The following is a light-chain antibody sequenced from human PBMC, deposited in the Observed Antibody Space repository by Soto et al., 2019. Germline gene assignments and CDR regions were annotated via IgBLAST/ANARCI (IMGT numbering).Light chain of an antibody. V-gene: IGKV3-20*01. CDR1: ERLSSVY. CDR3: QQYGGSPRIT. J-gene: IGKJ5*01. CDR2: GAS. Sequence: EIVLTQSPGTLSLSPGGRATLSCRASERLSSVYLAWYQQRPGQPPRLLTYGASNRATGTPDRFSGSGSGTDFTLIINRLEPEDVAIYYCQQYGGSPRITFGQGTRLEIK.